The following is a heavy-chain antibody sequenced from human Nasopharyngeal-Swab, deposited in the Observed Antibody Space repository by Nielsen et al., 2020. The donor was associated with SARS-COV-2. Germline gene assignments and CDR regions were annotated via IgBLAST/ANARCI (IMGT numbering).Heavy chain of an antibody. D-gene: IGHD6-13*01. J-gene: IGHJ6*02. V-gene: IGHV4-34*08. CDR1: GFTVSSNY. CDR3: SYSSSWYPPPYYGMDV. Sequence: ESLKISCAASGFTVSSNYMSWIRQPPGKGLEWIGEINHSGSTNYNPSLKSRVTISVDTSKNQFSLKLSSVTAADPAVYYCSYSSSWYPPPYYGMDVWGQGTTVTVSS. CDR2: INHSGST.